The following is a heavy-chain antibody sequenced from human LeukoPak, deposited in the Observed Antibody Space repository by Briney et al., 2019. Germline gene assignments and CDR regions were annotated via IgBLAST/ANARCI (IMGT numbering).Heavy chain of an antibody. Sequence: GGSLSPSCAASGFTFSSYRIHWVRQAPGKGLEWVAVIWYDGSNKYYADSVKGRFTISRDNSKNTLYLQMNSLRAEDTAVYYCARDPSLGGHVDYWGQGTVVTVSS. CDR2: IWYDGSNK. CDR1: GFTFSSYR. CDR3: ARDPSLGGHVDY. D-gene: IGHD3-16*01. V-gene: IGHV3-33*01. J-gene: IGHJ4*02.